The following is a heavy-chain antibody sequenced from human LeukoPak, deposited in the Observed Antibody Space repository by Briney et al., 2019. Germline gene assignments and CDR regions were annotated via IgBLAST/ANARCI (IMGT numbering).Heavy chain of an antibody. J-gene: IGHJ6*03. V-gene: IGHV4-4*07. Sequence: SETLSLTCTVSGVSINSYYWSWIRQPAGKGLEWIGRIYTSGTTNYNPSLKSRVTISVDTSKKQFSLKLISVTAADTAVYYCARAGDFWSGYPSRNYMDVWGKGTTVTVSS. CDR3: ARAGDFWSGYPSRNYMDV. CDR2: IYTSGTT. D-gene: IGHD3-3*01. CDR1: GVSINSYY.